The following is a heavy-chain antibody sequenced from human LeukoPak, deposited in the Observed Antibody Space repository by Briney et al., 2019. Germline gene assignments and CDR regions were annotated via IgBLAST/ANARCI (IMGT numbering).Heavy chain of an antibody. CDR1: GFTFSSYS. D-gene: IGHD6-6*01. CDR3: AGVSRARLVGESDY. V-gene: IGHV3-21*01. J-gene: IGHJ4*02. CDR2: ISSSSSYI. Sequence: GGSLRLSCAASGFTFSSYSMSWVRQALRKGLGWVSSISSSSSYIYYADSVKGRFTISRDNAKNSLYLQMNSLRAEDTAVYYCAGVSRARLVGESDYWGQGTLVTVST.